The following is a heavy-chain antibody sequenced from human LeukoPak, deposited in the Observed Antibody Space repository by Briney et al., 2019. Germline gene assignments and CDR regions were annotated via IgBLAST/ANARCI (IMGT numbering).Heavy chain of an antibody. CDR3: ARGYISSGFHYYYGMDV. J-gene: IGHJ6*02. V-gene: IGHV4-59*08. D-gene: IGHD3-9*01. Sequence: SETLSLTCTVSGGSISSYYWSWIRQPPGKGLEWIGDIYYSGSTNYNPSLKSRVTISVDTSKNQFSLKLSSVTAADTAVYYCARGYISSGFHYYYGMDVWGQGTTVTVSS. CDR1: GGSISSYY. CDR2: IYYSGST.